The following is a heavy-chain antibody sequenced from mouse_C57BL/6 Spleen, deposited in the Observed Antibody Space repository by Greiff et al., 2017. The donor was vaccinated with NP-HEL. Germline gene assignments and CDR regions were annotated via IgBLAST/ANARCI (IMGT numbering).Heavy chain of an antibody. CDR3: ARDYFYAMDY. CDR2: ISNGGGST. Sequence: EVKVVESGGGLVQPGGSLKLSCAASGFTFSDYYMYWVRQTPEKRLEWVAYISNGGGSTYYPDTVTGRFTISRDNAKNTLYLQMSRLKSEDTAMYYCARDYFYAMDYWGQGTSVTVSS. J-gene: IGHJ4*01. V-gene: IGHV5-12*01. D-gene: IGHD2-13*01. CDR1: GFTFSDYY.